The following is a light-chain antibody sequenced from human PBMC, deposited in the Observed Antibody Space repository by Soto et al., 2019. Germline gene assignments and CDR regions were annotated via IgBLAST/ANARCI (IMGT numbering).Light chain of an antibody. Sequence: QSVLTQPPSLPGPPGQRVTISCTGSSSNFGAGYDVHWYQQLPGTAPKVLIYGNTNRPSGVPDRFSGSQSGTSASLAITGLQAEDEADYYCQSYDTSLSANVFGTGTKVTVL. CDR2: GNT. V-gene: IGLV1-40*01. CDR3: QSYDTSLSANV. J-gene: IGLJ1*01. CDR1: SSNFGAGYD.